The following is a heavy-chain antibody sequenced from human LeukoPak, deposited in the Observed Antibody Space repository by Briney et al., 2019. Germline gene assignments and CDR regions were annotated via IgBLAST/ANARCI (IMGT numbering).Heavy chain of an antibody. CDR2: IRSKAYGGTT. V-gene: IGHV3-49*03. CDR1: GFTFGDYA. J-gene: IGHJ5*02. Sequence: AGGSLRLSCTAYGFTFGDYAMSWFRQAPGKGLEWVGFIRSKAYGGTTEYAASVKGRFTISRDDSKSIAYLQMNSLKTEDTAVYYCTRESSGSYWENWFDPWGQGTLVTVSS. D-gene: IGHD1-26*01. CDR3: TRESSGSYWENWFDP.